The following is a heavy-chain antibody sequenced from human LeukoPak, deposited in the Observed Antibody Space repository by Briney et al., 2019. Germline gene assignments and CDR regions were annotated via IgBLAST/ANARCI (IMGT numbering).Heavy chain of an antibody. V-gene: IGHV3-66*01. CDR3: VRACGGDCYLADY. Sequence: GGSLRLSCAASGLTVSSDCVSWVRQAPGKGLEWVSVLYGGGGGTYYADSVKGRFTISRDSFKNTVYLQMNGLRAEDTAVYYCVRACGGDCYLADYWGQGTLVTVSS. CDR2: LYGGGGGT. CDR1: GLTVSSDC. J-gene: IGHJ4*02. D-gene: IGHD2-21*02.